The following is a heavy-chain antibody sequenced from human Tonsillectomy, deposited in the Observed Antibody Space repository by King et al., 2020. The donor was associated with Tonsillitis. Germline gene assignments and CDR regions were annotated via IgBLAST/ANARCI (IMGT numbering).Heavy chain of an antibody. CDR1: VGSFSGYY. D-gene: IGHD3-9*01. Sequence: LQQWGAGLLKPSETLSLTCAVYVGSFSGYYWSWIRQPPGKGLEWIGEITQSGNTTYNPSLQSRVTISVDTSQNQFSLMLSSVTAADTAVYYCARGLRYSLIWGQGTMVTVSS. V-gene: IGHV4-34*01. J-gene: IGHJ3*02. CDR2: ITQSGNT. CDR3: ARGLRYSLI.